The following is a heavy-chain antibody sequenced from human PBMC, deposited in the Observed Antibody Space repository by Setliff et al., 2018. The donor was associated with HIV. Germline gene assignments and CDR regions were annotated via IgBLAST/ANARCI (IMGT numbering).Heavy chain of an antibody. V-gene: IGHV3-23*01. D-gene: IGHD3-3*01. CDR3: AKAWGSGYPSFESALVFDV. Sequence: PGGSLRLSCAASGFTFSAYAMTWVRRAPGRGLEWVSATTSNGRTTDYAESVRGRFTLSRDNSGNTLYLQMTSLRAEDTAIYYCAKAWGSGYPSFESALVFDVWGQGTLVTVSS. CDR2: TTSNGRTT. J-gene: IGHJ4*02. CDR1: GFTFSAYA.